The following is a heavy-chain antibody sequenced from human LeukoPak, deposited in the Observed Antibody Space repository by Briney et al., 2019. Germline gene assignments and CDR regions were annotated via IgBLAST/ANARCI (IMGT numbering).Heavy chain of an antibody. V-gene: IGHV3-74*01. Sequence: PGGSLRLSCAASGFTFSSYWMHWVRQAPEKGLVWVSRISSDGSSTSYADSVKGRFTISRDNAKNTLYLQMNSLRAEDTAVDYCATFRYYYGSIDYWGQGTLVTVSS. CDR3: ATFRYYYGSIDY. CDR1: GFTFSSYW. CDR2: ISSDGSST. D-gene: IGHD3-10*01. J-gene: IGHJ4*02.